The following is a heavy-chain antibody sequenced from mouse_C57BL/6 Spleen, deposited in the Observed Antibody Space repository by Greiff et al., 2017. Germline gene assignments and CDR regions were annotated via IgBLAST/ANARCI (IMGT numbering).Heavy chain of an antibody. Sequence: VQLQQSGAELVRPGTSVKVSCKASGYAFTNYLIEWVKQRPGQGLEWIGVINPGSGGTNYNEKFKGKATLTADKSSSTAYMQLSSLTSEDSAVYFCAREGESAMDYCGQGTSVTVSS. CDR1: GYAFTNYL. V-gene: IGHV1-54*01. D-gene: IGHD3-3*01. CDR3: AREGESAMDY. J-gene: IGHJ4*01. CDR2: INPGSGGT.